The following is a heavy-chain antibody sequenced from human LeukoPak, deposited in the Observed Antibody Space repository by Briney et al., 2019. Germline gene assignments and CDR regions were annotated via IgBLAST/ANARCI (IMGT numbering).Heavy chain of an antibody. Sequence: ASVKVSCKASGYTFTNYSISWVRRAPGQGLEWMGWINVYNGNTIYAQKLQGRVTMTRDTSTSTVYMELSSLRSEDTAVYYCARKSRDGYNFFYFDYWGQGALVTVSS. CDR1: GYTFTNYS. CDR2: INVYNGNT. CDR3: ARKSRDGYNFFYFDY. D-gene: IGHD5-24*01. J-gene: IGHJ4*02. V-gene: IGHV1-18*01.